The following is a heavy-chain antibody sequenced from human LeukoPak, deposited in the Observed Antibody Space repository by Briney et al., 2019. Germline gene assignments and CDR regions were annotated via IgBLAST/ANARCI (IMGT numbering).Heavy chain of an antibody. CDR1: GFTFSSYE. Sequence: GGSLRLSCAASGFTFSSYEMNWVRQAPGKGLEWVSYISSSGSTIYYADSVKGRFTISRDNSKNTLYLQMNSLTSEDTAIYYCARGGRQLWQSYFDDWGQGTLVTVSS. CDR3: ARGGRQLWQSYFDD. J-gene: IGHJ4*03. CDR2: ISSSGSTI. D-gene: IGHD5-18*01. V-gene: IGHV3-48*03.